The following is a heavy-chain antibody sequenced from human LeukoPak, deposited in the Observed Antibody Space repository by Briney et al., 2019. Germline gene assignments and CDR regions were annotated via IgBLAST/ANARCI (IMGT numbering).Heavy chain of an antibody. CDR2: IKRDGSER. CDR3: AKYTYFSASGTYYYYFDY. D-gene: IGHD3-10*01. CDR1: GFTFNNFS. J-gene: IGHJ4*02. V-gene: IGHV3-7*01. Sequence: GGSLRLSCAASGFTFNNFSMSWVRQAPGKGLEWVANIKRDGSERYYVDSVKGRFTISRDNAKNSLYLQMNGPRAEDTAVYYCAKYTYFSASGTYYYYFDYWGQGTLVTVSS.